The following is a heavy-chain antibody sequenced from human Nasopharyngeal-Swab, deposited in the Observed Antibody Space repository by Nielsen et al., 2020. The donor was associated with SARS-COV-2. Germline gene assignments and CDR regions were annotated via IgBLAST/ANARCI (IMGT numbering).Heavy chain of an antibody. V-gene: IGHV4-34*01. Sequence: SGTLSLTCAVFGGSFSNYKWSWIRQSPGKGLEWIGEINYSGSTNYNPSLKSRVTISIDTFRNQFSLKMSSVTAADTAVYYCARDRGWYDSWGHGTLVTVSS. J-gene: IGHJ5*01. CDR3: ARDRGWYDS. D-gene: IGHD3-16*02. CDR1: GGSFSNYK. CDR2: INYSGST.